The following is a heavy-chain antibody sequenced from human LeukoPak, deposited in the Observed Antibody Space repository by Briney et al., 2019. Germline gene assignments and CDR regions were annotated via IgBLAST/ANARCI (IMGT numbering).Heavy chain of an antibody. CDR3: ARGRITFGGVYFY. V-gene: IGHV1-2*02. CDR1: GYTFTGYY. D-gene: IGHD3-16*01. CDR2: INPNSGGT. Sequence: ASVKVSCKASGYTFTGYYMHWVRQAPGQGLEWMGWINPNSGGTNYAQKFQGRVTMTRNTSISTAYMELSSLRSEDTAVYYCARGRITFGGVYFYWGQGTLVTVSS. J-gene: IGHJ4*02.